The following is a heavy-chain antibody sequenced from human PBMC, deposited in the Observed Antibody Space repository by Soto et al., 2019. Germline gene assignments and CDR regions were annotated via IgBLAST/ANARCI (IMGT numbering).Heavy chain of an antibody. CDR1: GFTFISYG. Sequence: EVQLVESGGGLVQPGGPLTLSCAASGFTFISYGMNWVRQAPGKGLEWVANIDQDGSTTDYVGSVKGRFTISRDNAQKSLYLQMNSLRAEDTALYYCASDLYSGTSDYWGQGTLVTVSS. CDR3: ASDLYSGTSDY. V-gene: IGHV3-7*05. J-gene: IGHJ4*02. CDR2: IDQDGSTT. D-gene: IGHD1-26*01.